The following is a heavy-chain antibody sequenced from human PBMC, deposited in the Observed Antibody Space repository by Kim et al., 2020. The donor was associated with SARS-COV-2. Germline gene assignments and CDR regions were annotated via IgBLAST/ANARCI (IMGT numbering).Heavy chain of an antibody. CDR1: GGSISSRNYY. CDR3: AGEGYYYDSSDIRGFDY. J-gene: IGHJ4*02. V-gene: IGHV4-39*02. D-gene: IGHD3-22*01. Sequence: SETLSLTCTVPGGSISSRNYYWFWTRQPPGKGREWIEPIYYRGSTYYNPSLKSRVTISVDTSKNQFSLELSPVPAADTAVYYCAGEGYYYDSSDIRGFDYWGQQILVTVSS. CDR2: IYYRGST.